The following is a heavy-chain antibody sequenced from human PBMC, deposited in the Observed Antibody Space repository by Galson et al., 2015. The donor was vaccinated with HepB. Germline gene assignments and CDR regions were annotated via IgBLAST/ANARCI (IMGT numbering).Heavy chain of an antibody. V-gene: IGHV1-2*06. D-gene: IGHD6-13*01. J-gene: IGHJ4*02. CDR2: INPNSGGT. CDR3: ARVYSYTWYYFDY. Sequence: SVKVSCKASGYTFTGYYLHWVRQAPGQGLEWMGRINPNSGGTNYAQKFQGRVTMTRDTSISTAYMELSRLRSDDAAVYYCARVYSYTWYYFDYWGQGTLVTVSS. CDR1: GYTFTGYY.